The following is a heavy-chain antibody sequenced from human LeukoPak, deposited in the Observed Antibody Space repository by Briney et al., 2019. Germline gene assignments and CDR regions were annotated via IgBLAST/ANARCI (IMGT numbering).Heavy chain of an antibody. CDR2: ISSNGGST. CDR3: VKGGCSSTSCPIDY. V-gene: IGHV3-64D*06. J-gene: IGHJ4*02. CDR1: GFTFSSYA. Sequence: GGSLRLSCSASGFTFSSYAMHWVRQAPGKGLEYDSAISSNGGSTYYADSVKGRFTISRDNSKNTLYLQMSSLRAEDTAVYYCVKGGCSSTSCPIDYWGQGTLVTVSS. D-gene: IGHD2-2*01.